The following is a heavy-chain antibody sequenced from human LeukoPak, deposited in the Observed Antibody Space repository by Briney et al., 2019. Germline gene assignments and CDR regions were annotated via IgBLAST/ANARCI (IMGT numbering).Heavy chain of an antibody. V-gene: IGHV3-30-3*01. Sequence: GGSLRLSCAASGFTFSSYAMHWVRQAPGKGLEWVAVISYDGSNKYYADSVKGRFTISRDNPKNTLYLQMNSLRAEDTAVYYCARAYDSSGSALDYWGQGTLVTVSS. D-gene: IGHD3-22*01. CDR1: GFTFSSYA. CDR2: ISYDGSNK. J-gene: IGHJ4*02. CDR3: ARAYDSSGSALDY.